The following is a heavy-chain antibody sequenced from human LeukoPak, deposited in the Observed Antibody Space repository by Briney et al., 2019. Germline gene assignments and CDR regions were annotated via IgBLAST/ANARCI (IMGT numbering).Heavy chain of an antibody. Sequence: SETLSLTCTVSGGSITTSSYYWGWIRQPPGKGLEWIGIIYYSGSTYYNPSLKGRVTISVDTSKNQFSLKLSSVTAADTAVYYCARVGPYSSSWYGDFDYWGQGTLVTVSS. CDR3: ARVGPYSSSWYGDFDY. J-gene: IGHJ4*02. V-gene: IGHV4-39*07. D-gene: IGHD6-13*01. CDR2: IYYSGST. CDR1: GGSITTSSYY.